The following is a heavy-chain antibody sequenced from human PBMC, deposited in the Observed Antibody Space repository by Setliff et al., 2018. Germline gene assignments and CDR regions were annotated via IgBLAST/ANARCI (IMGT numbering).Heavy chain of an antibody. CDR2: ISGDNGNT. CDR1: GYTFTNYG. Sequence: GASVKVSCKASGYTFTNYGLSWVRQAPGQGFEWMGWISGDNGNTYFARKFQGRVTLTRDTSTNTAYMEMSRLTSEDTAVYYCAREGDGYNYGYDWGQGTLVTVSS. J-gene: IGHJ4*02. D-gene: IGHD5-12*01. CDR3: AREGDGYNYGYD. V-gene: IGHV1-18*01.